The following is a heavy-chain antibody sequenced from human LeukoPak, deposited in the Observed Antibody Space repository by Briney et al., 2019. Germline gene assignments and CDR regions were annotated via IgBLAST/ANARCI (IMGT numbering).Heavy chain of an antibody. Sequence: SETLSLTCTVSGGSISSGGYYWSWIRQHPGKGLEWIGYIYYSGSTYYNPSLKSRVTISVDTSKNQFSLKLSSVTAADTAVYYCARVEPEAYCSGGSCFAHDYWGQGTLVTVSS. V-gene: IGHV4-31*03. J-gene: IGHJ4*02. CDR1: GGSISSGGYY. CDR3: ARVEPEAYCSGGSCFAHDY. CDR2: IYYSGST. D-gene: IGHD2-15*01.